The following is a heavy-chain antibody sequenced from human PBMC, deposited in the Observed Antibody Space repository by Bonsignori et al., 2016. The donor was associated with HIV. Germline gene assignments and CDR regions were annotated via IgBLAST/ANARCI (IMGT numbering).Heavy chain of an antibody. V-gene: IGHV3-48*04. Sequence: EVQLVESGGGLVQPGGSLRLSCAGAGFTLSFYSTNWVRQAPGKGLEWVSFISSSTTIHYADSVKGRFSISRDNDKNSMYLQMNNLRAEDTAVYYCARDGPTLYDFGFDPWGQGTLVIVSS. J-gene: IGHJ5*02. CDR1: GFTLSFYS. CDR2: ISSSTTI. CDR3: ARDGPTLYDFGFDP. D-gene: IGHD3-3*01.